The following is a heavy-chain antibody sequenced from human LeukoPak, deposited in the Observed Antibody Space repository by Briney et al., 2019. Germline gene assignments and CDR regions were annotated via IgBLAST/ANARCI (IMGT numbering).Heavy chain of an antibody. CDR1: GFTFSSYS. V-gene: IGHV3-21*04. D-gene: IGHD3-3*01. CDR2: ISSSSSYI. CDR3: AKGMYYDFWSAHDY. Sequence: PGGSLRLSCAASGFTFSSYSMNWVRQAPGKGLEWVSSISSSSSYIYYADSVKGRFTISRDNSKNTLYLQMNSLRAEDTAVYYCAKGMYYDFWSAHDYWGQGTLVTVSS. J-gene: IGHJ4*02.